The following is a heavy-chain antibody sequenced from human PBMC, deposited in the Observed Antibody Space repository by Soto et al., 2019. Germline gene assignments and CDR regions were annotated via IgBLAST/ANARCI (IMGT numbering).Heavy chain of an antibody. CDR1: GYTFTNYH. CDR2: ISAYNGNT. J-gene: IGHJ4*02. Sequence: QVQLVQSGAEVKKPGASVKVSCKASGYTFTNYHISWVRQAPGQGLEWMGWISAYNGNTNYAQKLQGRVTMTTDTATSKTYIEPRRLRTDDTAVYFCARDSPPPREWGQGTLVTVSS. V-gene: IGHV1-18*01. CDR3: ARDSPPPRE.